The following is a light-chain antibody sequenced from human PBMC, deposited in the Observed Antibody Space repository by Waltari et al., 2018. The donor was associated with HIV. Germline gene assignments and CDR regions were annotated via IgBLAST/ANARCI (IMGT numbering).Light chain of an antibody. CDR3: CSYAGSSTPV. Sequence: QSALTPPASVSGSPGPALTISCTGPSSYVGHYNLFSWYQQHPGKAPKLMIYEVSKRPSGVSNRFSGSKSGNTASLTISGLRAEDEADYYCCSYAGSSTPVFGGGTKLTVL. J-gene: IGLJ2*01. CDR2: EVS. CDR1: SSYVGHYNL. V-gene: IGLV2-23*02.